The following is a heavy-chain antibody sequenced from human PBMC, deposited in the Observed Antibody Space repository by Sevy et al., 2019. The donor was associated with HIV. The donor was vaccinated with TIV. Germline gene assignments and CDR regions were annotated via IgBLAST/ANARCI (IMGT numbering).Heavy chain of an antibody. D-gene: IGHD3-3*01. Sequence: GGSLRLSCAASGFTFSNYAMNWVRQTPGKGLEWVSAIGGSGDNTYYGDSVKGRFTISRDITYNTVNLQMSSLRAEDTAVYYCAENENFSSGYLAMDVWGQGTTVTVSS. CDR3: AENENFSSGYLAMDV. CDR1: GFTFSNYA. J-gene: IGHJ6*02. V-gene: IGHV3-23*01. CDR2: IGGSGDNT.